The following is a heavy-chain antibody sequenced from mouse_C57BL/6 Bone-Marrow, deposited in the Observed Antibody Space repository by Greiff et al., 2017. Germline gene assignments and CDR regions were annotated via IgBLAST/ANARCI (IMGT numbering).Heavy chain of an antibody. J-gene: IGHJ3*01. Sequence: EVQVVEPGGGLVKPGGSLKLSCAASGFTFSSYAMSWVRQTPEKRLEWVATISDGGSYTYYPDNVKGRFTISRDNAKNNLYLQMSHLKSEDTAMYYCARFGAPAWFAYWGQGTLVTVSA. D-gene: IGHD3-1*01. CDR2: ISDGGSYT. CDR1: GFTFSSYA. CDR3: ARFGAPAWFAY. V-gene: IGHV5-4*01.